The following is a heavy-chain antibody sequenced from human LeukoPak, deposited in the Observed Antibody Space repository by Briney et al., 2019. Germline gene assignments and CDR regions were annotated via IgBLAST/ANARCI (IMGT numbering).Heavy chain of an antibody. J-gene: IGHJ6*04. CDR3: ARVKRITMVRGVISGMDV. D-gene: IGHD3-10*01. Sequence: APVKVSCKASGYTFTSYGISWVRQAPGQGLEWMGWISAYNGNTNYAQKLQGRVTMTTDTSTSTAYMELRSLRSDDTAVYYCARVKRITMVRGVISGMDVWGKGTTVTVSS. V-gene: IGHV1-18*04. CDR2: ISAYNGNT. CDR1: GYTFTSYG.